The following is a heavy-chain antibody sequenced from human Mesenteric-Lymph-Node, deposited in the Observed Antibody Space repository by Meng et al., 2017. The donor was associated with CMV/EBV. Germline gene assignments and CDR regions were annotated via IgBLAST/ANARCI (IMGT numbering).Heavy chain of an antibody. V-gene: IGHV1-46*01. CDR1: FASHY. Sequence: FASHYIRCIRQAPGQGPEWMGMIHPSGGATTYAQKFQGRVTMTRVTSTSTVYMELNSLRSEDTAVYYCARGRHYDILSGRGDWFDPWGEGTLVTVSS. J-gene: IGHJ5*02. D-gene: IGHD3-9*01. CDR2: IHPSGGAT. CDR3: ARGRHYDILSGRGDWFDP.